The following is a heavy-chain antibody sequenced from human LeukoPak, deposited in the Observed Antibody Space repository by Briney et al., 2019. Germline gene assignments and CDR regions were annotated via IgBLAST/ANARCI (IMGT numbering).Heavy chain of an antibody. D-gene: IGHD3-16*02. Sequence: ASVKVSCKASGYTFTSYGISWVRQAPGQGLEWMGWISAYNGNTNYAQKLQGRVTTTTDTSTSTAYMELRSLRSDDTAVYYCARVSLYDYVWGSYRYGNWFDPWGQGTLVTVSS. CDR3: ARVSLYDYVWGSYRYGNWFDP. CDR2: ISAYNGNT. V-gene: IGHV1-18*01. CDR1: GYTFTSYG. J-gene: IGHJ5*02.